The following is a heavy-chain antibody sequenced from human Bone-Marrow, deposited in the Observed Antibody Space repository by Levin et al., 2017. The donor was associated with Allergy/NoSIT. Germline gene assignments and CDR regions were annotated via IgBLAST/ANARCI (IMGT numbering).Heavy chain of an antibody. CDR3: ARAYGSGSPYFDY. D-gene: IGHD3-10*01. CDR2: IWYDGSNK. Sequence: GGSLRLSCAASGFTFSDYGMHWVRQAPGKGLEWVAVIWYDGSNKYYADSVKGRFTISRDNSKNTLYLQMNSLRAEDTALYYCARAYGSGSPYFDYWGPGTLVTVSS. V-gene: IGHV3-33*01. J-gene: IGHJ4*02. CDR1: GFTFSDYG.